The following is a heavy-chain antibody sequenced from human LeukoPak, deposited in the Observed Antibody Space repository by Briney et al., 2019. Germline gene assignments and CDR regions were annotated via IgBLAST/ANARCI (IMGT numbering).Heavy chain of an antibody. V-gene: IGHV3-48*01. D-gene: IGHD6-6*01. CDR3: ARSSYSSSSSV. Sequence: GGSLRLSCAASGVTLSSYAMNWVRQAPGKGLEWVSYISSSSSTIYYADSVKGRFTISRDNAKNSLYLQMNSLRAEDTAVYYCARSSYSSSSSVWGQGTMVTVSS. J-gene: IGHJ3*01. CDR1: GVTLSSYA. CDR2: ISSSSSTI.